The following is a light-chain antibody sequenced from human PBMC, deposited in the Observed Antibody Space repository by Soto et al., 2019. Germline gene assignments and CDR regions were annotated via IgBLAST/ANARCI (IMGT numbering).Light chain of an antibody. CDR2: STN. V-gene: IGLV8-61*01. CDR3: MVYMGGGLVG. Sequence: QTVVTQEPSFSVSPGGTVTLTCGLTSGSVSTTYYPSWYQQTPGQAPRTLIYSTNIRSSGVPDRFSGSILGNKAALTITGAQADDESDYPCMVYMGGGLVGFGGGTKLTVL. CDR1: SGSVSTTYY. J-gene: IGLJ2*01.